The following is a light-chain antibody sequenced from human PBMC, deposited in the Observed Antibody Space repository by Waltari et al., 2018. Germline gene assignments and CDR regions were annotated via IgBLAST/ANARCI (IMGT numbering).Light chain of an antibody. V-gene: IGLV2-23*02. CDR2: DVS. CDR3: CAYAGTSTVI. CDR1: SSDVGAYNF. J-gene: IGLJ2*01. Sequence: QSALTQPASVSGSPGQSITISCTGTSSDVGAYNFVPWYQQHPGKAPKFMIYDVSKRPSGFANRFSGSKSGNTASLTISGLHAEDEADYYCCAYAGTSTVIFGGGTKLTVL.